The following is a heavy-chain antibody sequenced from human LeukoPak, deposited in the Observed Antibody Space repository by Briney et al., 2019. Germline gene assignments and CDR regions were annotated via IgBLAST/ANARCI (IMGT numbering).Heavy chain of an antibody. D-gene: IGHD3-10*01. CDR2: ISYTGST. V-gene: IGHV4-59*01. Sequence: SETLSLTCTVSGGSISPYFWSWIRQPPGKGQEWIGYISYTGSTNYNPSLKSRVTISVDTSKNQFSLQLTSVTAADTAVYYCARYHYRGVTNFDPWGQGTLVTVSS. CDR3: ARYHYRGVTNFDP. CDR1: GGSISPYF. J-gene: IGHJ5*02.